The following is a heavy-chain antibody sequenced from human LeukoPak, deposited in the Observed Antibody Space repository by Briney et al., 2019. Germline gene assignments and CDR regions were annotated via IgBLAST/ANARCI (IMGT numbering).Heavy chain of an antibody. V-gene: IGHV3-30*18. D-gene: IGHD6-13*01. J-gene: IGHJ5*02. CDR2: ISYDGSNK. CDR3: AKGRFRAAAQNWFDP. Sequence: GGPLRLSCAASGFTFSSYGMHWVRQAPGKGLEWVAVISYDGSNKYYADSVKGRFTISRDNSKNTLYLQMNSLRAEDTAVYYCAKGRFRAAAQNWFDPWGQGTLVTVSS. CDR1: GFTFSSYG.